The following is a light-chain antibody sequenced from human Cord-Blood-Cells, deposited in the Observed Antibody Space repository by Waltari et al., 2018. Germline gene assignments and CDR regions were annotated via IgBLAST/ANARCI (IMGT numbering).Light chain of an antibody. CDR3: MQSIQLPWT. CDR2: EVS. CDR1: QRLLHSDGKTY. J-gene: IGKJ1*01. Sequence: DIVMTKHPLSLSVTPGQPASISCKSGQRLLHSDGKTYLYWYLQNHGQPPQLLIYEVSKRCSGVPGRFSGSGSGTDFTPKISRVEAEDVGVYYCMQSIQLPWTFGQGTKVEIK. V-gene: IGKV2D-29*01.